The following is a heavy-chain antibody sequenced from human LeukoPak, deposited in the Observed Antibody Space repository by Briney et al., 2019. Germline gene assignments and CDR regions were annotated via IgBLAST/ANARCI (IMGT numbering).Heavy chain of an antibody. CDR3: AKDLWGDYERLTGFDY. D-gene: IGHD4-17*01. CDR1: GGSISSYY. J-gene: IGHJ4*02. V-gene: IGHV4-4*07. CDR2: IYTSGST. Sequence: PSETLSLTCTVSGGSISSYYWSWIRQPAGKGLEWIGRIYTSGSTNYNPSLKSRVTMSVDTSKNQFSLKLSSVTAADTAVYYCAKDLWGDYERLTGFDYWGQGTLVTVSS.